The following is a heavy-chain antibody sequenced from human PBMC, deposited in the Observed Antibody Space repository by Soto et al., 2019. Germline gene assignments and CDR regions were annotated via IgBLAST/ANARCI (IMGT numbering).Heavy chain of an antibody. Sequence: QVQLVESGGGVVQPGKSLRLSCAASGFTFSSYAMHWARQAPGKGLEWVTVISIRGGDEYYAESLRGRFTISRDDSKNTLYLQMDSLRVEDTAVYYCARGTRVARQHLDYWGQGTLVTVS. CDR1: GFTFSSYA. CDR2: ISIRGGDE. D-gene: IGHD1-1*01. V-gene: IGHV3-30*03. CDR3: ARGTRVARQHLDY. J-gene: IGHJ4*02.